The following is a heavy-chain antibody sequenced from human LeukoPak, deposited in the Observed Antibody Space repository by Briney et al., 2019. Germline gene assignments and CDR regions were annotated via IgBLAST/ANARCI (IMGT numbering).Heavy chain of an antibody. CDR2: ISGSGDST. D-gene: IGHD3-10*01. CDR1: GFTFSSNS. J-gene: IGHJ4*02. CDR3: AKWSGFGDD. Sequence: GSLRLSFAASGFTFSSNSMTLGRQTSGKGLEWVSGISGSGDSTYYADSVKGRFTISRDNSRNTLYLQMSCLRAEDTAVYYCAKWSGFGDDWGQGTLVTVSS. V-gene: IGHV3-23*01.